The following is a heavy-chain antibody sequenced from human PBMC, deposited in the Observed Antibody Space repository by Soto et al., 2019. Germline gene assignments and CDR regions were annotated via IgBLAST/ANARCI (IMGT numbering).Heavy chain of an antibody. CDR3: ARVRGDFWSGYYFDY. J-gene: IGHJ4*02. Sequence: GGSLRLSCAASGFTFSSYWMSWVHQAPGKGLEWVANIKQDGSEKYYVDSVKGRFTISRDNAKNSLYLQMNSLRAEDTAVYYCARVRGDFWSGYYFDYWGQGTLVTVSS. V-gene: IGHV3-7*01. CDR2: IKQDGSEK. CDR1: GFTFSSYW. D-gene: IGHD3-3*01.